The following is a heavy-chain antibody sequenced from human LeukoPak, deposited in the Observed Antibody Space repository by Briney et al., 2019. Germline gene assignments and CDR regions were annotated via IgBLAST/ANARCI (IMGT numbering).Heavy chain of an antibody. D-gene: IGHD6-13*01. Sequence: SGGSLRLSCAASGFTFSSYAMSWVRQAPGKGLEWVSAISGSGGSTYYADSVKGRFTISRDNSKNTLYLQMNSLRAEDTAVYYCAKGEDTYSSSWVQFVYWGQGTLVTVSS. J-gene: IGHJ4*02. CDR1: GFTFSSYA. CDR2: ISGSGGST. CDR3: AKGEDTYSSSWVQFVY. V-gene: IGHV3-23*01.